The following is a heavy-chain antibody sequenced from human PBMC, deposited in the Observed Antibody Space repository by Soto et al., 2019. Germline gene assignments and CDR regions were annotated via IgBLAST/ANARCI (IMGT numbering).Heavy chain of an antibody. CDR1: GASISSSY. Sequence: SSETLSLTCKVSGASISSSYWSWIRQPPGKGLGWIAYIYHTGTTNYNPSLKSRVTISLDTSKSQFSLNLTSLTTADTAVYFCARGGNRYSPTSSGVGGFDYWGQGTLVTVSS. CDR2: IYHTGTT. V-gene: IGHV4-59*01. CDR3: ARGGNRYSPTSSGVGGFDY. D-gene: IGHD5-12*01. J-gene: IGHJ4*02.